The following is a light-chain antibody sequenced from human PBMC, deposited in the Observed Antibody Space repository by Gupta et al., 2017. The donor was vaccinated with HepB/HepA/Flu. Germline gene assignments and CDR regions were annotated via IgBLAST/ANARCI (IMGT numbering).Light chain of an antibody. CDR3: QSYDSSRSGYV. CDR2: TNT. J-gene: IGLJ1*01. Sequence: QSVLTQPPSVSGAPGQTVPISSTGSSSNIGAGDDVHWYQQHPGTAPKLLIYTNTNRPSGVPDRFSGSKSGTSASLAITGLQAEDEADYYCQSYDSSRSGYVFGTGTKVTVL. CDR1: SSNIGAGDD. V-gene: IGLV1-40*01.